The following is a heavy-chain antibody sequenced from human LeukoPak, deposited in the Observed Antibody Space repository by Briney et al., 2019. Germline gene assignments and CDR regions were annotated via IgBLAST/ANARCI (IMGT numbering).Heavy chain of an antibody. CDR1: GFTVSSNY. CDR2: IYSGGDT. V-gene: IGHV3-66*04. D-gene: IGHD3-22*01. J-gene: IGHJ4*02. CDR3: ARHKDRWLYIDY. Sequence: GGSLRLSCAASGFTVSSNYMSWVRQAPGKGLEWVSVIYSGGDTYYGDSVKGRFTISRDNSKNTLYLQMNSLRAEDTAVYYCARHKDRWLYIDYWGQGTLVTVSS.